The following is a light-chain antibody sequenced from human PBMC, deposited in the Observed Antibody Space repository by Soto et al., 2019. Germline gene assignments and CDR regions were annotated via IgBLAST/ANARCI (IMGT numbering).Light chain of an antibody. Sequence: EIVLTQSPGTLSLSPGERATLSCRASQSVSSSSLAWYQQKPGQAPRLLIYGGSSRATGIPDRFSGSGSGTDFTLTISRLEPEDFAVYFCQQYVTSPPWTFGQGTKVEIK. J-gene: IGKJ1*01. CDR1: QSVSSSS. CDR2: GGS. CDR3: QQYVTSPPWT. V-gene: IGKV3-20*01.